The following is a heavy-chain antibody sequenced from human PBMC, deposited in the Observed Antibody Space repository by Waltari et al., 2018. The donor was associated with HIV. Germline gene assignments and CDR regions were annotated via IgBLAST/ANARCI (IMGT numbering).Heavy chain of an antibody. J-gene: IGHJ6*02. CDR3: ARGGTTKNGMDV. CDR1: GGSIGTYY. D-gene: IGHD1-7*01. CDR2: IYYTGST. V-gene: IGHV4-59*01. Sequence: QVHLQESGPGLVKPSETLSLTCTVSGGSIGTYYWRWIRQPPGKGLEWIGYIYYTGSTNYNPSLKSRVNLSVDTSKNQFSLKLSSVIAADTAVYYCARGGTTKNGMDVWGQGTTVTVSS.